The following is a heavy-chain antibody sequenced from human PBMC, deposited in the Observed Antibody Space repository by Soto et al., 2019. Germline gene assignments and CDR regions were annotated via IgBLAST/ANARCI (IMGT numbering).Heavy chain of an antibody. CDR3: ANDYGDYKSYYGMDV. J-gene: IGHJ6*02. Sequence: QLQLQESGPGLVKPSETLSLTCTVSGASVTSSTYYWGWIRQPPGKGLEWIGSIYYSGSTYYNPSLRSRVTISVDRSKNQVSLKLTSVTAADTAVYYCANDYGDYKSYYGMDVWGQGTTVTVSS. D-gene: IGHD4-17*01. V-gene: IGHV4-39*01. CDR1: GASVTSSTYY. CDR2: IYYSGST.